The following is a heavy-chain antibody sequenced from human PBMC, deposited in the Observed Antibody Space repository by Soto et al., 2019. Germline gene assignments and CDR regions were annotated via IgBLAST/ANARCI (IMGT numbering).Heavy chain of an antibody. J-gene: IGHJ4*02. Sequence: EVQLVESGGGLVQPGGSLRLSCAASGLTFSTYWMHWVRQAPGKGLVWVSLINTDGSTTTYADSVKGRFTISRDNAKNTLYLQMNSLRAEDTAVYYCAGPGIAAAVYWGQGTLVTVSS. CDR1: GLTFSTYW. V-gene: IGHV3-74*01. CDR2: INTDGSTT. D-gene: IGHD6-25*01. CDR3: AGPGIAAAVY.